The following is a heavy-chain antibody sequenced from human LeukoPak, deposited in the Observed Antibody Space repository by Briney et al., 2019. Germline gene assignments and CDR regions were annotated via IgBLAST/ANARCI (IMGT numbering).Heavy chain of an antibody. J-gene: IGHJ4*02. Sequence: PGGSLRLSCAASGFTFSTYAMHWVRQAPGKGLEWVAVISYDGNNKYYADSVKGRFTISRDNSKNTLYLQMNSLRAEDTAVYYCARDGGSSWYPMYYFDYWGQGTLVTVSS. D-gene: IGHD6-13*01. CDR1: GFTFSTYA. CDR3: ARDGGSSWYPMYYFDY. CDR2: ISYDGNNK. V-gene: IGHV3-30*04.